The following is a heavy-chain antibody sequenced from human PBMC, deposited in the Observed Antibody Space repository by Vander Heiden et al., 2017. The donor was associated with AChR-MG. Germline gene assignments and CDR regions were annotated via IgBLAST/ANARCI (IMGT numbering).Heavy chain of an antibody. CDR1: GFTFSSYR. CDR3: AKPPRIAARLYYYYGMDV. V-gene: IGHV3-30*02. D-gene: IGHD6-6*01. J-gene: IGHJ6*02. Sequence: QVQLVASGGGVVQPGGSLRLSCAASGFTFSSYRVHWVRQAPGKGLEWVAFIRYDGSNKYYADSVKGRFTISRDNSKNTLYLQMNSLRAEDTAVYYCAKPPRIAARLYYYYGMDVWGQGTTVTVSS. CDR2: IRYDGSNK.